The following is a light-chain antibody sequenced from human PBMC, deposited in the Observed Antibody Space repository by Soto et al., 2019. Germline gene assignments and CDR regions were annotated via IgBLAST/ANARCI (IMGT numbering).Light chain of an antibody. Sequence: ENVLTQSPGTLSLSPGERATLSCSASQGVGNSLAWYQQKPGQAPRLLISDASSRATGIPDRFSGSGSGTDFTLTISRLEPEDFAVYYCQQYGPSAITFGHGTRLEIK. V-gene: IGKV3-20*01. CDR3: QQYGPSAIT. J-gene: IGKJ5*01. CDR2: DAS. CDR1: QGVGNS.